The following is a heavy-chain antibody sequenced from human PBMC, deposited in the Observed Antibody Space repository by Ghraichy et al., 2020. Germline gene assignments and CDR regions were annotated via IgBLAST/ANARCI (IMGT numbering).Heavy chain of an antibody. V-gene: IGHV3-23*01. CDR2: ISGSGGST. D-gene: IGHD3-3*01. J-gene: IGHJ6*02. CDR3: ARDDDFWSGPYYYYYGMDV. CDR1: GFTFSSYA. Sequence: WGSLRLSCAASGFTFSSYAMSWVRQAPGKGLEWVSAISGSGGSTYYADSVKGRFTISRDNAKNSLYLQMNSLRAEDTAVYYCARDDDFWSGPYYYYYGMDVWGQGTTVTVSS.